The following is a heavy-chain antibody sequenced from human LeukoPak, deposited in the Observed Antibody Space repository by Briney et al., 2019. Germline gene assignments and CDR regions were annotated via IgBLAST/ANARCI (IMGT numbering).Heavy chain of an antibody. J-gene: IGHJ4*02. CDR2: IYYSGST. Sequence: SQTLSLTCTVSGGSISSGGYYWSWIRQPPGKGLEWIGYIYYSGSTYYNPSLKSRVTISVDTSKNQFSLKLSSVTAADTAVYYCAIHSSSWYYFDYWGQGTLVTVSS. CDR1: GGSISSGGYY. CDR3: AIHSSSWYYFDY. V-gene: IGHV4-30-4*01. D-gene: IGHD6-13*01.